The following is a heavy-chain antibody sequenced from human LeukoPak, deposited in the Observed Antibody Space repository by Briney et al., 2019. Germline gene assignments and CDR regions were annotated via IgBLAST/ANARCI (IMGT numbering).Heavy chain of an antibody. V-gene: IGHV3-21*01. J-gene: IGHJ4*02. CDR3: ARAVALGYCSGGSCYPPDY. Sequence: GGSLRLSCAASGFTFSSYSMNWVRQAPGKGLEWVSSISSSSSYIYYADSVKGRFTISRDNARNSLYLQMNSLRAEDTAVYYCARAVALGYCSGGSCYPPDYWGQGTLVTVSS. D-gene: IGHD2-15*01. CDR2: ISSSSSYI. CDR1: GFTFSSYS.